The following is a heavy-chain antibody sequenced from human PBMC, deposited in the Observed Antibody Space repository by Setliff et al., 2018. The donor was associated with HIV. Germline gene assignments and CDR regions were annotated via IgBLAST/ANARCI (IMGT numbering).Heavy chain of an antibody. CDR3: ARVPVSSYYYYMDV. J-gene: IGHJ6*03. V-gene: IGHV1-18*01. CDR1: GYTFINYH. Sequence: GASVKVSCKASGYTFINYHITWVRQAPGQGLEWVGSISASSVNTNYTQGRVTMTTDISTSTAYMELRSLRSDDSAVYFCARVPVSSYYYYMDVWGKGTTVTSP. D-gene: IGHD6-13*01. CDR2: ISASSVNT.